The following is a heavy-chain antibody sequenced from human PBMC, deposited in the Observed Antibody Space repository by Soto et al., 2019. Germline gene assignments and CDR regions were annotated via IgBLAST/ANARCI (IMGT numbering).Heavy chain of an antibody. Sequence: EVQLVESGGGLVQPGGSLKLSCAASGFTFSGSAMHWVRQASGKGLEWVGRIRSKANSYATAYAASVKGRFTISRDDSKNTAYLQMNSLKTEDTAVYYCTRLLRTLKGTDAFDIWGQGTMVTVSS. J-gene: IGHJ3*02. CDR1: GFTFSGSA. CDR2: IRSKANSYAT. V-gene: IGHV3-73*01. CDR3: TRLLRTLKGTDAFDI. D-gene: IGHD3-10*01.